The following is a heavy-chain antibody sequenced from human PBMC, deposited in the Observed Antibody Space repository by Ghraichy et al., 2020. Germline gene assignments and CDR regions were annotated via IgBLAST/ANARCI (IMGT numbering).Heavy chain of an antibody. Sequence: GGSLRLSCAASGFTFSRYWMHWVRQGPGKGLVWVSRLDTDGTRTYYADSVKGRVTISRDNAKNTLYLQMNSLRAEDTAIYYCVRSNTMIPGVWELDYWGQGILVTVSS. V-gene: IGHV3-74*01. CDR3: VRSNTMIPGVWELDY. CDR2: LDTDGTRT. CDR1: GFTFSRYW. J-gene: IGHJ4*02. D-gene: IGHD3-16*01.